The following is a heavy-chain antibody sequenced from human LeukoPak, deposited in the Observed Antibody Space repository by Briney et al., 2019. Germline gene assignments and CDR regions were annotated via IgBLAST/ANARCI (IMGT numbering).Heavy chain of an antibody. CDR1: GGTFSSYA. Sequence: SVKVSCKASGGTFSSYAISWVRQAPGQGLEWMGGIIPIFGTANYTQKFQGRVTITADESTSTAYMELSSLRSEDTAVYYCASRMRAGYYDSSGYSWGQGTLVTVSS. CDR3: ASRMRAGYYDSSGYS. CDR2: IIPIFGTA. D-gene: IGHD3-22*01. V-gene: IGHV1-69*13. J-gene: IGHJ4*02.